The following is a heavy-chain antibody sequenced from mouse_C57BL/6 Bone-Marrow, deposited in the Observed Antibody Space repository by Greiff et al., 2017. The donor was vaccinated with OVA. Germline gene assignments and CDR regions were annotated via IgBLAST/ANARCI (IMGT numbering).Heavy chain of an antibody. Sequence: VQLQQSGPELVKPGASVKISCKASGYSFTGYYMNWVKQSPEKSLEWIGEINPSTGGTTYNQKFKAKATLTVDKSSSTAYMQLKSLTSEDSAVYYCARSVITTVVAPSFDYWGQGTTLTVSS. V-gene: IGHV1-42*01. CDR2: INPSTGGT. J-gene: IGHJ2*01. D-gene: IGHD1-1*01. CDR1: GYSFTGYY. CDR3: ARSVITTVVAPSFDY.